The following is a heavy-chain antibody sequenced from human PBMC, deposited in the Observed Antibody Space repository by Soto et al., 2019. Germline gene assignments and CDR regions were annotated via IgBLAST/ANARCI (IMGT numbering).Heavy chain of an antibody. D-gene: IGHD7-27*01. CDR1: GDSITTYKW. J-gene: IGHJ6*02. CDR3: ATCQLGEYYYAMDI. V-gene: IGHV4-4*02. Sequence: SGTLSLTCGVSGDSITTYKWWTWVRQTPGKGLEWIGEIYDSGNTRYNPSLKSRVTISKDTSKNELSLKLNSVTIADTAVYYCATCQLGEYYYAMDIWGQGTTVTVSS. CDR2: IYDSGNT.